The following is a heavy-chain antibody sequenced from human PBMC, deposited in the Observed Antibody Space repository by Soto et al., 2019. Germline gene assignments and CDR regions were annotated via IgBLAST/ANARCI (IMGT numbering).Heavy chain of an antibody. CDR2: IFYSGST. V-gene: IGHV4-59*01. J-gene: IGHJ3*02. D-gene: IGHD4-17*01. CDR1: GGSLSSYY. CDR3: ARRYGSAFDI. Sequence: QVQLQESGPGLVKPSETLSLTCTVSGGSLSSYYWSWIRQPPGKGLEWIGYIFYSGSTNYNPSLKSRVTIPVDTSKNPFSLKLRSVTAADTAVYYCARRYGSAFDIWGQGTMVTVSS.